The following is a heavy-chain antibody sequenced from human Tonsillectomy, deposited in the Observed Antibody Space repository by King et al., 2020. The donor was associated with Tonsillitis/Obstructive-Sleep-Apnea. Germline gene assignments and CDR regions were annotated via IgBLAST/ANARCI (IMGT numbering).Heavy chain of an antibody. J-gene: IGHJ4*02. Sequence: EVQLVESGGGLVQPGGFLRLSCAASGFTFSNYWVSWVRQAPGKGLEWVANIKQGGSETYYVDSVKGRFTISRDNAKNSLYLQMNSLRAEDTAVYYCVRDLAAAGNLYYFDYWGQGTLVTVSS. CDR2: IKQGGSET. CDR1: GFTFSNYW. V-gene: IGHV3-7*04. CDR3: VRDLAAAGNLYYFDY. D-gene: IGHD6-13*01.